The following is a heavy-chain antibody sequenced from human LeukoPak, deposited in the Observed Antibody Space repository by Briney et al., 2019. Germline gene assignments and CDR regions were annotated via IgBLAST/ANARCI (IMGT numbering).Heavy chain of an antibody. V-gene: IGHV3-48*04. CDR2: ISSSGSTI. CDR1: GFTFSSYG. Sequence: GGSLRLSCAASGFTFSSYGMTWVRQAPGKGLEWVSYISSSGSTIYYADSVKGRFTISRDNAKNSLYLQMNSLRAEDTAVYYCARDSDYGYCSSTSCYFWFDPWGQGTLVTVSS. CDR3: ARDSDYGYCSSTSCYFWFDP. J-gene: IGHJ5*02. D-gene: IGHD2-2*03.